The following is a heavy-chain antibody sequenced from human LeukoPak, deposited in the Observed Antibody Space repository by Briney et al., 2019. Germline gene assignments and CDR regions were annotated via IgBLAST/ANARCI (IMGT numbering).Heavy chain of an antibody. CDR2: ISHNGNTK. CDR3: SKEAEQFWSTWYFDF. V-gene: IGHV3-30*18. CDR1: GLSFSSYG. J-gene: IGHJ2*01. Sequence: PGWSLRLSCAASGLSFSSYGMHWVRQAPRKGLEWVAVISHNGNTKIYTDSVKGRFTIPRDNSRSTLYLEMNGLSAEDTALYYCSKEAEQFWSTWYFDFWGRGALVTVPS. D-gene: IGHD1/OR15-1a*01.